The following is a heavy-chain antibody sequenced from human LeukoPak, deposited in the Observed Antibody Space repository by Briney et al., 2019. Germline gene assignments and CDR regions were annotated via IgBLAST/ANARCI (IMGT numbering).Heavy chain of an antibody. CDR3: ARDTNGVDY. Sequence: HAGGSLRLSCAASGFTFSSYWMNWARQAPGKGLEWVASINHNGNVNYYVDSVKGRFTISRDDSKNTLYLQMNSLRVEDTAVYYCARDTNGVDYWGQGALVTVSS. CDR2: INHNGNVN. CDR1: GFTFSSYW. V-gene: IGHV3-7*03. D-gene: IGHD2-2*01. J-gene: IGHJ4*02.